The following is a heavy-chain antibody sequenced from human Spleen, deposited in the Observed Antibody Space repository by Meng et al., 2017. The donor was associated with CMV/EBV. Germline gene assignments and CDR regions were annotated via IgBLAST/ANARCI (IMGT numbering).Heavy chain of an antibody. V-gene: IGHV1-8*03. D-gene: IGHD4-11*01. CDR3: ARSAGDYSDFDY. J-gene: IGHJ4*02. CDR2: INPNGGNT. Sequence: SCKASGDTFNNFDINWVRQATGQGLEWVGWINPNGGNTGYAQKFQGRVTITRNTSISTAYMELSSLKSEDTAVYYCARSAGDYSDFDYWGQGTLVTVSS. CDR1: GDTFNNFD.